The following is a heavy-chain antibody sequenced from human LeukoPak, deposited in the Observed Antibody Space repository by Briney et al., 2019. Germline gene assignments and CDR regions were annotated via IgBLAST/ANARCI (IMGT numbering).Heavy chain of an antibody. Sequence: LSLTCTVSGGSISSYYWSWIRQPPGKGLEWVSGISWNSGSIGYADSVKGRFTISRDNAKNSLYLQMNSLRAEDTALYYCAKGAGLARGYYDSSGYYWEGFDYWGQGTLVTVSS. CDR3: AKGAGLARGYYDSSGYYWEGFDY. CDR1: GGSISSYY. V-gene: IGHV3-9*01. CDR2: ISWNSGSI. D-gene: IGHD3-22*01. J-gene: IGHJ4*02.